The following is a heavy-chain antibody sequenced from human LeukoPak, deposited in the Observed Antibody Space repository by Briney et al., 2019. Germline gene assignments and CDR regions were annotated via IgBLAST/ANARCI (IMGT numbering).Heavy chain of an antibody. CDR3: ARTMVRGVLDY. CDR1: GGSINNFY. CDR2: VSYSGTT. D-gene: IGHD3-10*01. Sequence: SETLSLTCTVSGGSINNFYWSWIRQPPGKGLEWIGYVSYSGTTNYNPSLESRITISVDTSKNQFSLKLRSVTAADTAVYYCARTMVRGVLDYWGQGTLVTVSS. V-gene: IGHV4-59*08. J-gene: IGHJ4*02.